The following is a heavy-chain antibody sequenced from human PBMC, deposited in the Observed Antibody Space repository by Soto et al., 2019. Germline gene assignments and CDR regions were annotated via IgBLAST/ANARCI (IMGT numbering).Heavy chain of an antibody. D-gene: IGHD2-15*01. V-gene: IGHV4-31*03. CDR3: ARWVEVSLDYFDS. CDR2: IYHSGRT. J-gene: IGHJ4*02. CDR1: GGSISNGYYY. Sequence: TLSLTCTVSGGSISNGYYYWSWVRQNPGKGLEWIGHIYHSGRTYYNPSLKSRVSISIDTSKNQFSLHLSSVTAADTAVYYCARWVEVSLDYFDSWGQGNPVTVSS.